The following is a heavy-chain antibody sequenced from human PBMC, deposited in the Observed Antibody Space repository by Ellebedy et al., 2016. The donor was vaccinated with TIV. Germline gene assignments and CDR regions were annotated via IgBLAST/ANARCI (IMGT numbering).Heavy chain of an antibody. CDR1: GSTFSSYA. CDR3: AKSHLPAAIVDYYYGMDV. Sequence: GGSLRLXCAASGSTFSSYAMSWVRQAPGKGLEWVSAISGSGGSTYYADSVKGRFTISRDNSKNTLYLQMNSLRAEDTAVYYCAKSHLPAAIVDYYYGMDVWGQGTTVTVSS. V-gene: IGHV3-23*01. CDR2: ISGSGGST. J-gene: IGHJ6*02. D-gene: IGHD2-2*02.